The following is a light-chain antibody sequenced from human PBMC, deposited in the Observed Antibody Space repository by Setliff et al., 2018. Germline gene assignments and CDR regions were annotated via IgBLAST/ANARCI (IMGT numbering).Light chain of an antibody. Sequence: SYELTRSPSVSVAPGMTARITCGGDNIGSKSVHWYQQKPGQAPVLVIYYDSDRPSGIPERFSGSNSGNTATLTISGVEAGDEADYYCQVWDSSSNLFVVFGGGTKVTVL. CDR3: QVWDSSSNLFVV. CDR2: YDS. J-gene: IGLJ2*01. V-gene: IGLV3-21*04. CDR1: NIGSKS.